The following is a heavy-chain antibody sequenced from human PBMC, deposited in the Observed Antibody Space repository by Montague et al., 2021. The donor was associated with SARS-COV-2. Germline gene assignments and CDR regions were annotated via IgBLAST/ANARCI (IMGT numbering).Heavy chain of an antibody. J-gene: IGHJ3*02. Sequence: SETLSLTCTVSGASINRYSWTWIRQPPGKGLEWIGYIYNSGSTNYNPSLTSRVTISVDTSKNQFSLKLSSVAAADTAVYYCARVGRGSSWYEVAFDIWGQGTMVTVSS. D-gene: IGHD6-13*01. CDR1: GASINRYS. CDR2: IYNSGST. CDR3: ARVGRGSSWYEVAFDI. V-gene: IGHV4-59*01.